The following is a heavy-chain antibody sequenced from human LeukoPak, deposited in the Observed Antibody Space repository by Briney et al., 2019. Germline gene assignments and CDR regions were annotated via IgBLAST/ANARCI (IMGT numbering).Heavy chain of an antibody. CDR2: IYYSVTT. CDR3: ARECSSGVLVGEYYFDY. D-gene: IGHD6-6*01. V-gene: IGHV4-39*07. CDR1: GGSISSSDYY. Sequence: SSETLSLTCTVSGGSISSSDYYWGWIRQPPGKGLEWIGSIYYSVTTYYNPSLKSRVTISVDTSKNQFSLQLNSVTPEDTAVYYCARECSSGVLVGEYYFDYWGQGTLVTVSS. J-gene: IGHJ4*02.